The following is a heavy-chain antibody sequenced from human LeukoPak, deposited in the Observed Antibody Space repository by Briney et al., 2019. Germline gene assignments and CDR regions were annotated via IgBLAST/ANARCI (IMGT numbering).Heavy chain of an antibody. CDR3: ARDIDRGSYFDY. CDR2: INPNRGGT. Sequence: ASVKVSCKGSGYSFTGYYIHWVRQAPGQGIEWMGWINPNRGGTNYAQRFLGRVTMTRDTSISAAYMELSSLRSEDTAVYYCARDIDRGSYFDYWGQGTLVTVSS. V-gene: IGHV1-2*02. CDR1: GYSFTGYY. J-gene: IGHJ4*02. D-gene: IGHD3-16*01.